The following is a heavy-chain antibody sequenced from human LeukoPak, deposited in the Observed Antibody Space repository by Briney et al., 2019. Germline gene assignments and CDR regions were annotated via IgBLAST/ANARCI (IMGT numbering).Heavy chain of an antibody. V-gene: IGHV1-18*01. Sequence: GASVKVSCKASGYTFSSYGISWVRQAPGQGLELMGWINVYNGNTNYAQKVQDRVTMTTDTSTSTAFMELRSLRSDDTAVYYCARRSMTTALSHFDYWGQGTLVTVSS. CDR1: GYTFSSYG. D-gene: IGHD4-17*01. CDR3: ARRSMTTALSHFDY. J-gene: IGHJ4*02. CDR2: INVYNGNT.